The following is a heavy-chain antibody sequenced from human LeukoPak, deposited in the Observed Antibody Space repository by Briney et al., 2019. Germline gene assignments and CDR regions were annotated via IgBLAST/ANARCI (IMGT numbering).Heavy chain of an antibody. D-gene: IGHD6-13*01. CDR3: AKGGYSSLHDEGEFDY. Sequence: QAGGSLRLSCAASGFTFSSYAMSWVRQAPGKGLEWVSAISGSGGSTYYADSVKGRFTISRDNSKNTLYLQMNSLRAEDTAVNYCAKGGYSSLHDEGEFDYWGQGTLVTVSS. V-gene: IGHV3-23*01. CDR1: GFTFSSYA. J-gene: IGHJ4*02. CDR2: ISGSGGST.